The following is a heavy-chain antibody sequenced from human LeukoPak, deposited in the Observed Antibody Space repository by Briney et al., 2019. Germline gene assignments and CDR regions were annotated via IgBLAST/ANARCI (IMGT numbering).Heavy chain of an antibody. CDR1: GASINSDGYY. D-gene: IGHD1-26*01. J-gene: IGHJ3*02. V-gene: IGHV4-30-2*01. Sequence: SETLSLTCTVSGASINSDGYYWSWIRQPPGKGLECIGYIYHSGTTYYNPSLKSRVTISVDTSKNQFSLKLSSVTAADTAVYYCARSEVGLTAFDIWGQGTMVTVSS. CDR2: IYHSGTT. CDR3: ARSEVGLTAFDI.